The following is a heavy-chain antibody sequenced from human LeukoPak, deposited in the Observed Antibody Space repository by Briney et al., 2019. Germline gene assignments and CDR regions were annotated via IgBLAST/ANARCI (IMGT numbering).Heavy chain of an antibody. CDR1: GFTFSSYA. CDR2: ISGSGGST. Sequence: PGGSLRLSCAASGFTFSSYAMSWVRQAPGKGLEWASGISGSGGSTYYADSVKGRFTISRDNSKNTLYLQMNSLRAEDTAVYYCAKPAPYDYGDFLNWFDPWGQGTLVTVSS. D-gene: IGHD4-17*01. J-gene: IGHJ5*02. CDR3: AKPAPYDYGDFLNWFDP. V-gene: IGHV3-23*01.